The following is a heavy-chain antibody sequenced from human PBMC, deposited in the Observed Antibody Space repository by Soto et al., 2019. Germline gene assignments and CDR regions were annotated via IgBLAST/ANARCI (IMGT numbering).Heavy chain of an antibody. CDR3: AKDRGVVIIPGLYYFDY. CDR2: ISYDGSNK. V-gene: IGHV3-30*18. Sequence: GGSLRLSCAASGFTFSSYGMHWVRQAPGKGLEWVAVISYDGSNKYYADSVKGRFTISRDNSKNTLYLQMNSLRAEDTAVYYCAKDRGVVIIPGLYYFDYWGQGTLVTVSS. J-gene: IGHJ4*02. CDR1: GFTFSSYG. D-gene: IGHD3-3*01.